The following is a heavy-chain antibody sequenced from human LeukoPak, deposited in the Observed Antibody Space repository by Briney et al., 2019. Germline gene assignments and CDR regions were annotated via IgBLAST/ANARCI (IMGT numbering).Heavy chain of an antibody. J-gene: IGHJ6*04. V-gene: IGHV3-30*04. Sequence: GGSLRLSCAASGFTFSSYAMHWVRQAPGKGLEWVAVISYDGSNKYYADSVKGRFTISRDNSKNTLYLQMNSLRAEDTAVYYCARDPYYDYVWGSYRSYYYYGMDGWGKGTTVTVSS. CDR1: GFTFSSYA. D-gene: IGHD3-16*02. CDR2: ISYDGSNK. CDR3: ARDPYYDYVWGSYRSYYYYGMDG.